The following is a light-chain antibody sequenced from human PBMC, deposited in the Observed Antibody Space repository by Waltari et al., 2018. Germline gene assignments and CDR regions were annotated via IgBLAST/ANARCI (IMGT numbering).Light chain of an antibody. V-gene: IGKV3-20*01. CDR1: QSVGSNY. CDR3: QHYVRTWA. J-gene: IGKJ1*01. CDR2: GAS. Sequence: EIVLTQSPGTLSLSPGESATLSCRASQSVGSNYLAWYQQRPGQAPRLLIYGASIRATGSPDRFSGSGSGTNFTLSISRLEPEDVAVYYCQHYVRTWAFGQGTKVEIK.